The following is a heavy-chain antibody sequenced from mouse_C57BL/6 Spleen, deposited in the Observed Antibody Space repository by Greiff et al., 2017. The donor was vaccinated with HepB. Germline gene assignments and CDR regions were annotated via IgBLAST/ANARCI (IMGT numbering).Heavy chain of an antibody. CDR2: IDPSDSYT. Sequence: VQLQQSGAELVMPGASVKLSCKASGYTFTSYWMHWVKQRPGQGLEWIGEIDPSDSYTNYNQKFKGKSTLTVDKSSSTAYMQLSSLTSEDSAVYYCAREVAQAMDYWGQGTSVTVSS. CDR3: AREVAQAMDY. V-gene: IGHV1-69*01. J-gene: IGHJ4*01. D-gene: IGHD1-3*01. CDR1: GYTFTSYW.